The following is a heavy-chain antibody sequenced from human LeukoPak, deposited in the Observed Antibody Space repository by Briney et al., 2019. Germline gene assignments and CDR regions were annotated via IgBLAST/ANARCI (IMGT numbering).Heavy chain of an antibody. D-gene: IGHD3-9*01. CDR3: ARGQFLTGLGWFDP. J-gene: IGHJ5*02. CDR1: GGSISSGGYS. V-gene: IGHV4-30-2*01. CDR2: IYHSAST. Sequence: PSETLSLTCAVSGGSISSGGYSWSWIRQPPGKGLEWIGYIYHSASTYYHPSLKSRVTISLDRSENQFSLKLSSVTAADTAVYYCARGQFLTGLGWFDPWGQGTLVTVSS.